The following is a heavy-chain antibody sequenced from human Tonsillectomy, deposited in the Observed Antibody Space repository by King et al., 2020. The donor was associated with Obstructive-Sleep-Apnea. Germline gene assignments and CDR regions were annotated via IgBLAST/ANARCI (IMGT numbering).Heavy chain of an antibody. CDR1: GYTFTSYD. CDR3: ARDIAVAGHGRFDP. D-gene: IGHD6-19*01. Sequence: VQLVQSGAEVKKPGASVKVSCKASGYTFTSYDINWVRQATGQGLEWMGGMNPNSGNTGYAQKFQGRVTMTRNTSISTAYMELSSLRSEDTAVYYCARDIAVAGHGRFDPWGQGTLVTVSS. V-gene: IGHV1-8*01. J-gene: IGHJ5*02. CDR2: MNPNSGNT.